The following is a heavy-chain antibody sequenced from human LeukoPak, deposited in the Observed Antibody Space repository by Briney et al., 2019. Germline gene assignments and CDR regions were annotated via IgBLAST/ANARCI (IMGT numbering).Heavy chain of an antibody. CDR2: MNPNSGNT. CDR1: GYTFTSYD. J-gene: IGHJ6*03. V-gene: IGHV1-8*01. Sequence: ASVKVSCKASGYTFTSYDINWVRQATGQGLEWMGWMNPNSGNTGYAQKFQGRVTMTRNTSISTAYMELSSLRSEDTAVYYCARVIRGTRDHYYYYMDVWGKGTTVTVSS. CDR3: ARVIRGTRDHYYYYMDV. D-gene: IGHD2-2*01.